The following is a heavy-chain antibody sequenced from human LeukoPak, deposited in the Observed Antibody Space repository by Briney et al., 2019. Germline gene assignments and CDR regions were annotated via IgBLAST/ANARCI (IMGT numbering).Heavy chain of an antibody. D-gene: IGHD3-16*01. CDR1: GGSISSYY. CDR3: ARGDYVWGSWDY. J-gene: IGHJ4*02. Sequence: SETLSLTCTVSGGSISSYYWSWIRQPPGKGLEWIGYIYYSGSTNYNPSLKSRVTISVDTSKNQFSLKLSSVTAADTAVYYCARGDYVWGSWDYWGQGTLVTVSS. CDR2: IYYSGST. V-gene: IGHV4-59*01.